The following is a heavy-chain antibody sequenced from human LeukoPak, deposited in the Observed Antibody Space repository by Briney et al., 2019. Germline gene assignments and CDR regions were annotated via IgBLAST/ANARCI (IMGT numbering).Heavy chain of an antibody. D-gene: IGHD2/OR15-2a*01. CDR3: ARGILSVYYFDL. V-gene: IGHV4-34*01. Sequence: SETLSLTCAVHGGSISGFYWSWFRQPPGKGREWIGELHYAGATSYSPSLRGRVTISAGTSDSQFSLTVNSVTAADTAVYYCARGILSVYYFDLWGGGTLVTVSP. CDR2: LHYAGAT. CDR1: GGSISGFY. J-gene: IGHJ2*01.